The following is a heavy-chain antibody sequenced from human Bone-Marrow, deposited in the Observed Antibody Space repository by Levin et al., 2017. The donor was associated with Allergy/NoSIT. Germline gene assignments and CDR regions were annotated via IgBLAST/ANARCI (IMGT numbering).Heavy chain of an antibody. D-gene: IGHD2-21*02. V-gene: IGHV3-23*01. J-gene: IGHJ6*02. CDR2: ISGSGAGT. Sequence: PGGSLRLSCAASGFTLGSYAMNWVRQAPGKGLEWVSTISGSGAGTYYADSVKGRFTISRDNSKNTLYLQLNNVRPEDTAVYYCAKDKVTSMFYYYGMDAWGQGTTVTVSS. CDR3: AKDKVTSMFYYYGMDA. CDR1: GFTLGSYA.